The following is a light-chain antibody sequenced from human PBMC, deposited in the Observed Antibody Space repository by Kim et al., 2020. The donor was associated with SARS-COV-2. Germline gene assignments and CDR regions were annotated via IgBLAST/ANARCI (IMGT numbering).Light chain of an antibody. CDR3: CSFAGTVTWVV. Sequence: SIAISCTESSSGVAAYNLVSWYQQHPGRAPNLVIGEGNKRPAGISDCFSGSKSGNTASLTISGLQAEDEAHYYCCSFAGTVTWVVFGGGTQLTVL. V-gene: IGLV2-23*01. CDR1: SSGVAAYNL. J-gene: IGLJ2*01. CDR2: EGN.